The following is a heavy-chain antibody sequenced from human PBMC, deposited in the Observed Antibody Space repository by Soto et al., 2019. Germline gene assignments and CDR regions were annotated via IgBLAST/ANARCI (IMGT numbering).Heavy chain of an antibody. J-gene: IGHJ4*02. CDR3: ARGCGADCYGSSNDY. CDR2: INHSGST. CDR1: GGSVSGYY. Sequence: SETLSLTCGVYGGSVSGYYWSWIRQPPGKGLEWIGEINHSGSTNYNPSLKSRVTISVDTSKNQFSLRLTSVTAADTAVYYCARGCGADCYGSSNDYWGQGTLVTVSS. D-gene: IGHD2-21*02. V-gene: IGHV4-34*01.